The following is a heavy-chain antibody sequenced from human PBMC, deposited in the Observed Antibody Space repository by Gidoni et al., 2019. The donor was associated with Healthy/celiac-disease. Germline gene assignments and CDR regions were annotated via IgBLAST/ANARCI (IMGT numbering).Heavy chain of an antibody. D-gene: IGHD3-9*01. Sequence: QVQLVESGGGVVQPGRSLRLSCAASGFTFSSYGMHWVRQAPGKGLEWVAVIAYDGSNQYYAASVEGRFTISRDNSKNTLYLQMNSLRAEDTAVYYCANSSPYYDILTGYYGYYYGMDVWGQGTTVTVSS. V-gene: IGHV3-30*18. CDR3: ANSSPYYDILTGYYGYYYGMDV. CDR2: IAYDGSNQ. CDR1: GFTFSSYG. J-gene: IGHJ6*02.